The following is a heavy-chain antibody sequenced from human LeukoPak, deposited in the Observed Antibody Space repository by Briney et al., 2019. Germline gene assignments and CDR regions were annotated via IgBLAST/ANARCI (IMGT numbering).Heavy chain of an antibody. CDR2: ISSNGGST. Sequence: GGSLRLSCAASEFTFNNYGMSWVRQAPGKGLEYVSAISSNGGSTYYANSVKGRFTISRDNSKNTLYLQMGSLRAEDMAVYYCARTKQPKVAFDIWGQGTQVTVSS. J-gene: IGHJ4*02. CDR3: ARTKQPKVAFDI. CDR1: EFTFNNYG. V-gene: IGHV3-64*01. D-gene: IGHD3-9*01.